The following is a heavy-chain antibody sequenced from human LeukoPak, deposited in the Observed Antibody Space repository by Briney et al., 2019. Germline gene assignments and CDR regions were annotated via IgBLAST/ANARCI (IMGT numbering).Heavy chain of an antibody. CDR2: ISNDGSST. V-gene: IGHV3-74*01. CDR3: ARGRAVAGSRGWFDP. CDR1: GFTFSSYW. D-gene: IGHD6-19*01. J-gene: IGHJ5*02. Sequence: PSGGSLRLSCAASGFTFSSYWMRWVRQAPGKGLVWVSRISNDGSSTNYADSVKGRFTNSRDNAKNTVYLQMNSLRVEDTAVYYCARGRAVAGSRGWFDPWGQGTLVTVSS.